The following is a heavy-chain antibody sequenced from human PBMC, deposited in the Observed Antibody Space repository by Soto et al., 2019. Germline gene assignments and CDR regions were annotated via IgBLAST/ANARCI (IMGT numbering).Heavy chain of an antibody. CDR3: ARERSVGYCITTTCPKPFYYNAMDV. J-gene: IGHJ6*04. D-gene: IGHD2-2*01. CDR1: GGTFTNYA. Sequence: SVKVSCKPSGGTFTNYAFSWVRQAPGQGLEWMGGIIPIFGTPDYAQNFQGRVTITADESTRTASMELSSLRSDDTAVYYCARERSVGYCITTTCPKPFYYNAMDVWRKGNTVTASS. V-gene: IGHV1-69*13. CDR2: IIPIFGTP.